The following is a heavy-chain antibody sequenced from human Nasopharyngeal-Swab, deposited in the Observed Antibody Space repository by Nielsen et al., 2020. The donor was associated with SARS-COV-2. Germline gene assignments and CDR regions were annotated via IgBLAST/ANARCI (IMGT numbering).Heavy chain of an antibody. CDR3: ARASPQRITIFGVVDAFDI. CDR2: IYYSGST. D-gene: IGHD3-3*01. Sequence: SETLSLTCTVSGGSISSYYWSWIRQPPGKGLEWIGYIYYSGSTNYSPSLKSRVTISVDTSKNQFSLKLSSVTAADTAVYYCARASPQRITIFGVVDAFDIWGQGTMVTVSS. J-gene: IGHJ3*02. CDR1: GGSISSYY. V-gene: IGHV4-59*01.